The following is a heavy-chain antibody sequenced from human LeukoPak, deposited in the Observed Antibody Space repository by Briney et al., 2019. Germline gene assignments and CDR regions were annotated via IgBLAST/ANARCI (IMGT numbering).Heavy chain of an antibody. J-gene: IGHJ4*02. V-gene: IGHV3-48*04. CDR2: ITSSGKTI. D-gene: IGHD6-19*01. CDR1: GFTFSTYS. CDR3: ATMGVAARLDH. Sequence: PGRSLRLSCATSGFTFSTYSMDWVRQAPGKGLEWISYITSSGKTIYYADSVKGRFTISRDNDKDSVYLQLSSLRAEDTAVYYCATMGVAARLDHWGQGTLVTVSS.